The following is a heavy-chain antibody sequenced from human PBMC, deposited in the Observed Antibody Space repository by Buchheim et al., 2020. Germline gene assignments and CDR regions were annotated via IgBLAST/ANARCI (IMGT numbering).Heavy chain of an antibody. CDR2: IRSKANSYAT. J-gene: IGHJ6*03. CDR1: GFTFSGSA. D-gene: IGHD2-8*01. CDR3: TAPIREDCTNGVCRDYYYYYYMDV. Sequence: EVQLVESGGGLVQPGGSLKLSCAASGFTFSGSAMHWVRQASGKGLEWVGRIRSKANSYATAYAASVKGRFTITRDDSKNTAYLQMNSRKTDDTAVYYCTAPIREDCTNGVCRDYYYYYYMDVWGKGTT. V-gene: IGHV3-73*02.